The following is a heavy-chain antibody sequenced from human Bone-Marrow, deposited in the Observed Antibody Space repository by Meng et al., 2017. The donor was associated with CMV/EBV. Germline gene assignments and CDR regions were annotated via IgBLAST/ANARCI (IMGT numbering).Heavy chain of an antibody. CDR2: IGTAGDT. CDR1: GFTFSSYD. D-gene: IGHD1-1*01. J-gene: IGHJ3*02. Sequence: ETLSLTCAASGFTFSSYDMHWVRQATGKGLEWVSAIGTAGDTYYPGSVKGRFTISRENAKNSLYLQMNSLRAGDTAVYYCARGGTYNSVDGFDMWGQGTMVTVSS. V-gene: IGHV3-13*01. CDR3: ARGGTYNSVDGFDM.